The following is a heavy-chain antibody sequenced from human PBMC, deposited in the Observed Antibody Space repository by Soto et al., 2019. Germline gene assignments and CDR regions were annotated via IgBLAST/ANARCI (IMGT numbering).Heavy chain of an antibody. CDR1: GFTFSDYY. J-gene: IGHJ6*03. CDR2: ISSSGSTI. CDR3: ARRATMVRGVIKRADYYYMDV. D-gene: IGHD3-10*01. V-gene: IGHV3-11*01. Sequence: GGSLRLSCAASGFTFSDYYMSWIRQAPGKGLEWVSYISSSGSTIYYADSVKGRFTISRDNAKNSLYLQMNSLRAEDTAVYYCARRATMVRGVIKRADYYYMDVWGKGTTVTVSS.